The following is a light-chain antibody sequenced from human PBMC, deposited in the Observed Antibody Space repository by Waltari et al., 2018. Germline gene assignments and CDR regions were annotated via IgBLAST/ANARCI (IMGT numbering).Light chain of an antibody. V-gene: IGKV3-15*01. CDR2: GAS. CDR1: QSLGTN. J-gene: IGKJ2*01. CDR3: QQYNNWPLYT. Sequence: ETVMTQSPATLSVSPGGRATLSCRASQSLGTNLAWYQQKPGQAPRLLLYGASSRATGVPARLSGSGSGTDFTLTISSLQSEDFVVYYCQQYNNWPLYTFGQGTKLEI.